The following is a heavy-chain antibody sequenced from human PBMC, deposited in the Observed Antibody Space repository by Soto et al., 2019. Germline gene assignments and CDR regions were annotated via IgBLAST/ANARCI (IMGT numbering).Heavy chain of an antibody. V-gene: IGHV3-21*02. CDR3: ARQGHMDV. CDR1: GFTFSDYT. Sequence: EVQLVESGGGLVKPGGSLKLSCVASGFTFSDYTMPWVRQAPGKGLEWVSSITSRSTYIYFTDSLKGRFTISRDNVKNSLYLQMNSLRGEDTAVYYCARQGHMDVWGQGTTVTVSS. J-gene: IGHJ6*02. CDR2: ITSRSTYI.